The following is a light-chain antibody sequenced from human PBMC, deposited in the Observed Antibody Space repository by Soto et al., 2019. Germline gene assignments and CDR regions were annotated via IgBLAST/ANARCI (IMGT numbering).Light chain of an antibody. V-gene: IGKV3-15*01. J-gene: IGKJ4*01. CDR3: QQYYDYPPLI. CDR1: RNINRK. Sequence: EIVMPQSPATLSVSPGERATLSCRASRNINRKLAWYQQKPGQAPSLLISGASTRATGIPARFSGSGSGTEFTLTISSLQSEDFAVYYCQQYYDYPPLICGGGTKVEIK. CDR2: GAS.